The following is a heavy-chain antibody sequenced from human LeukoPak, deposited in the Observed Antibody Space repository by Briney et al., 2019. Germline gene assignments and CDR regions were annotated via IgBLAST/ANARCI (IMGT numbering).Heavy chain of an antibody. V-gene: IGHV3-23*01. J-gene: IGHJ3*02. CDR1: GFTFSSYA. D-gene: IGHD4-11*01. CDR3: AKPLRGYSNYVPLDAFHI. CDR2: ISGSGGST. Sequence: PGGSLRLSCAASGFTFSSYAMSWVRQAPGKGLEWVSAISGSGGSTYYADSVKGRFTIFRDNSKNTLYLQMNSLRAEDTAVYYCAKPLRGYSNYVPLDAFHIGGQGTMVTVSS.